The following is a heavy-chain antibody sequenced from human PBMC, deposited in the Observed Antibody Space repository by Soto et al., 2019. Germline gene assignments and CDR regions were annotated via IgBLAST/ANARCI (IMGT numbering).Heavy chain of an antibody. V-gene: IGHV3-30-3*01. CDR2: ISYDGSNK. Sequence: GSLRLSCAASGFTFSSYAMHWVRQAPGKGLEWVAVISYDGSNKYYADSVKGRFTISRDNSKNTLYLQMNSLRAEDTAVYYCARDLVGYCSRTRCPRTGMDVGGQGTTVTVSS. D-gene: IGHD2-2*01. CDR1: GFTFSSYA. CDR3: ARDLVGYCSRTRCPRTGMDV. J-gene: IGHJ6*02.